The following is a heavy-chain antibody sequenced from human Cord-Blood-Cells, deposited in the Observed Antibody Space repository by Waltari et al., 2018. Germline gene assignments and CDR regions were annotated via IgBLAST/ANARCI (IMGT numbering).Heavy chain of an antibody. CDR3: NSRSDSSGYYGVDI. CDR2: VYHSGST. Sequence: VQLPEPGPGLVKPSGTLSPPSAVPGGSTTSSNWWSWVRQRPGKGLEWIGEVYHSGSTNCNPSLKSRVTISVDKSKNQFSLKLSSVTAADTAVYYCNSRSDSSGYYGVDIWGQGTMVTVSS. D-gene: IGHD3-22*01. CDR1: GGSTTSSNW. V-gene: IGHV4-4*02. J-gene: IGHJ3*02.